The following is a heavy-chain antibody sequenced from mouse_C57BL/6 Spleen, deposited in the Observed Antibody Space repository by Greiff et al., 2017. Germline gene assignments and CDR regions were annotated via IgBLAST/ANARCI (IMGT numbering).Heavy chain of an antibody. J-gene: IGHJ3*01. CDR1: GYTFTSYG. D-gene: IGHD1-1*01. CDR3: AYYGSSSFAD. V-gene: IGHV1-81*01. Sequence: QVQLQQSGAELARPGASVKLSCKASGYTFTSYGISWVKQRTGQGLEWIGEIYPRSGNTYYNEKFKGKATLTADKSSSTAYMELRSLTSGDSAVYFCAYYGSSSFADWGQGTLVTVSA. CDR2: IYPRSGNT.